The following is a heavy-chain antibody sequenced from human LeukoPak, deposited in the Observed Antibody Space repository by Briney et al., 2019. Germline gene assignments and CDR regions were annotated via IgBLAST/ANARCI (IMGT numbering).Heavy chain of an antibody. Sequence: GGSLRLSCAASGFTFSGYNMSWIRQAPGKGLEWVSYISNSGTITNYADSVKGRFTISRDNAKNSLYLQMNSLRAEDTAVYYCARGPSYSDFWSGYDWGQGTLVIVSS. CDR1: GFTFSGYN. V-gene: IGHV3-11*04. CDR2: ISNSGTIT. J-gene: IGHJ4*02. CDR3: ARGPSYSDFWSGYD. D-gene: IGHD3-3*01.